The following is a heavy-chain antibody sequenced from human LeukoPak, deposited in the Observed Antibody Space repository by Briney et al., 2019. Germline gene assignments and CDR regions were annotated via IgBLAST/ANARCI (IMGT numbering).Heavy chain of an antibody. CDR2: INHSGST. CDR3: ASPRPESSSPYDAFDI. V-gene: IGHV4-34*01. D-gene: IGHD6-6*01. J-gene: IGHJ3*02. Sequence: SETLSLTCAVYGGSFSGYYWSWIRQPPGKGLEWIGEINHSGSTNYNPSLKSRVTISVDTSKNQFSLKLSSVTAADTAVYYCASPRPESSSPYDAFDIWGQGTMVTVSS. CDR1: GGSFSGYY.